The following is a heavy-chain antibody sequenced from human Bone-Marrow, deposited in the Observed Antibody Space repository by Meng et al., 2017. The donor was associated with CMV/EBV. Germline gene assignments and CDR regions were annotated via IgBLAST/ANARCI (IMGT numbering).Heavy chain of an antibody. D-gene: IGHD5-24*01. CDR1: GFTFSSYS. CDR3: ARRSRDGYNYDYFDY. J-gene: IGHJ4*02. CDR2: ISSISSYI. V-gene: IGHV3-21*01. Sequence: GESLKISCAASGFTFSSYSMNWVRQAPGKGLEWVSSISSISSYIYYADSVKGRFTISRDNAKNSLYLQINSLRAEDTAVYYCARRSRDGYNYDYFDYWGQGTLVTVSS.